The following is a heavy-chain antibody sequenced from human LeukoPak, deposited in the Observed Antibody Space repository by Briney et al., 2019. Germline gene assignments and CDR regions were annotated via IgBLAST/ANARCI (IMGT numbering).Heavy chain of an antibody. CDR3: ARYRATHAHAFDI. CDR2: IYYSGST. V-gene: IGHV4-39*01. CDR1: GGSISSSSYY. D-gene: IGHD4-11*01. J-gene: IGHJ3*02. Sequence: SETLSLTCTVSGGSISSSSYYWGWIRQPPGKGLEWIGSIYYSGSTYYNPSLKSRVTISVDTSKNQFSLKLSSVTAADTAVYYCARYRATHAHAFDIWGQGTMVTVSS.